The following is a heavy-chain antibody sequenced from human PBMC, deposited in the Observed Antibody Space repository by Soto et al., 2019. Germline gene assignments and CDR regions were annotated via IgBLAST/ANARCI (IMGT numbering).Heavy chain of an antibody. V-gene: IGHV2-5*02. CDR3: AHRPGYGAPYWWFYP. Sequence: QITLKESGPTLVKPTQTLTLTCTFSIFSLSTSGLGVGWIRQPPGKALEWLALISWADDKRYSPSLKTTLTISKDPSKNQLVLTMANKDPVDTATYFCAHRPGYGAPYWWFYPWGQGTLVTVSS. CDR1: IFSLSTSGLG. CDR2: ISWADDK. D-gene: IGHD4-17*01. J-gene: IGHJ5*02.